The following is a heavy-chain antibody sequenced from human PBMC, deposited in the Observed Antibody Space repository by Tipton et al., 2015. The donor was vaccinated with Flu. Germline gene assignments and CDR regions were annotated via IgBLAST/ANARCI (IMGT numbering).Heavy chain of an antibody. CDR1: GFTFSFYS. J-gene: IGHJ3*02. V-gene: IGHV3-21*01. Sequence: SLRLSCSASGFTFSFYSMHWVRQAPGKGLEWVSSIVSASSYINYGDSVKGRFTISRDNSRNSLYLQMNSLRAEDTAVYYCARGGNYMGRSFDIWGQGTMVTVSP. CDR2: IVSASSYI. D-gene: IGHD4-23*01. CDR3: ARGGNYMGRSFDI.